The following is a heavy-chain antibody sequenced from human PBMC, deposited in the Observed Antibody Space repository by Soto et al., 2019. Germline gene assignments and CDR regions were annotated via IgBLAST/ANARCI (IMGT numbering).Heavy chain of an antibody. CDR2: IWYDGSDT. V-gene: IGHV3-33*06. CDR3: GKDWGREYLDY. J-gene: IGHJ4*02. Sequence: QVQLVESGGGVVQPGRSLTLSCAASGFSFRNYGMHWVRQAPGKGLEWVAVIWYDGSDTYYADSVKGRFTISRDNSKNTLSLQMNSLRAEDTAMYYCGKDWGREYLDYWGQGTLVTVSS. CDR1: GFSFRNYG. D-gene: IGHD7-27*01.